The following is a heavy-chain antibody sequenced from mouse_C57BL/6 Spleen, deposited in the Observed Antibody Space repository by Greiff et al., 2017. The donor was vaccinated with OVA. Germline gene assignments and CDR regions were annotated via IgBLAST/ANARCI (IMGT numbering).Heavy chain of an antibody. CDR3: AIPLYGNYESWCAY. V-gene: IGHV1-81*01. CDR1: GYTFTSYG. J-gene: IGHJ3*01. Sequence: VKLMESGAELARPGASVKLSCKASGYTFTSYGISWVKQRTGQGLEWIGEIYPRSGNTYYNEKFKGKATLTADKYSSTAYMELRSLTSEDSAVYFCAIPLYGNYESWCAYWGQGTLVTVSA. D-gene: IGHD2-1*01. CDR2: IYPRSGNT.